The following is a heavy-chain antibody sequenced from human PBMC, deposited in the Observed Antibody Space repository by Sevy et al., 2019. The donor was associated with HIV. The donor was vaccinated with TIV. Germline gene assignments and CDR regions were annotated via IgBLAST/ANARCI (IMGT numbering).Heavy chain of an antibody. J-gene: IGHJ5*02. V-gene: IGHV1-8*01. Sequence: ASVKVSCKASGYTFTNYDINWVRQATGQGLEWMGWMNPNSGNTGYAQKFQGRVTMTRNTSISTAYMELSSLRSEDTAVYYCARGTVLLGIVVVPAARGSFDPWGQGTLVTVSS. D-gene: IGHD2-2*03. CDR2: MNPNSGNT. CDR3: ARGTVLLGIVVVPAARGSFDP. CDR1: GYTFTNYD.